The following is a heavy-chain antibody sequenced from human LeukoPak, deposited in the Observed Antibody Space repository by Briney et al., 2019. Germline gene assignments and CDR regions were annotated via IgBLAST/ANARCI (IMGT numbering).Heavy chain of an antibody. J-gene: IGHJ4*02. V-gene: IGHV4-4*07. D-gene: IGHD6-6*01. CDR3: ARDPQLGPFDY. CDR2: IYTSGRT. CDR1: GGSISSYY. Sequence: PSETLSLTCTVSGGSISSYYWSWIRQPAGKGLEWIGRIYTSGRTNYNPSLESRVTMSVDTSKKQFSLKLSSVTAADTAVYYCARDPQLGPFDYWGQGTLVTVSS.